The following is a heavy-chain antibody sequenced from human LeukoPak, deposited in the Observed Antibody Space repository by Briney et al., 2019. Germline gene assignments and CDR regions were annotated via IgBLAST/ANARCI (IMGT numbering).Heavy chain of an antibody. D-gene: IGHD3-22*01. CDR1: GYTFTSYD. CDR3: AGDSGGSGYYYNDAFDI. CDR2: MNPNSGNT. V-gene: IGHV1-8*01. Sequence: ASVKVSCKASGYTFTSYDINWVRQATGQGLEWMGWMNPNSGNTGYAQKFQGRVTMTRNTSISTAYMELSSLRSEDTAVYYCAGDSGGSGYYYNDAFDIWGQGTMVTVSS. J-gene: IGHJ3*02.